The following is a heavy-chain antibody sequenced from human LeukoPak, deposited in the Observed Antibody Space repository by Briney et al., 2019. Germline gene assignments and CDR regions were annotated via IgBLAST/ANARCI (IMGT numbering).Heavy chain of an antibody. CDR3: TTDLGIVYS. CDR1: GFTFSDAW. V-gene: IGHV3-15*01. J-gene: IGHJ4*02. CDR2: IKSKTDGGTT. D-gene: IGHD7-27*01. Sequence: PGGSLRLSCAASGFTFSDAWMSWVRQVPGKGLEWVGHIKSKTDGGTTDYAAPVKGRFTISRDDSKNTLFLQMNSLKTEDTAVYYCTTDLGIVYSWGQGTLVTVSS.